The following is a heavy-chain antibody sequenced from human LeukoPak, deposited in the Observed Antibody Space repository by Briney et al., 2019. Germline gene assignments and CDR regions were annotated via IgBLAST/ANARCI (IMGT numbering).Heavy chain of an antibody. D-gene: IGHD4-17*01. CDR2: IGRSGDST. CDR3: AKDRDDHGDYVFDS. Sequence: GGSLRLSCAASGFEFNSYVMGWVRQAPGKRPGWVSIIGRSGDSTNYADFVKGRFTISRDNFKNTLSLEMNSLRAEDTAVYYCAKDRDDHGDYVFDSWGQGTLVTVSS. CDR1: GFEFNSYV. J-gene: IGHJ4*02. V-gene: IGHV3-23*01.